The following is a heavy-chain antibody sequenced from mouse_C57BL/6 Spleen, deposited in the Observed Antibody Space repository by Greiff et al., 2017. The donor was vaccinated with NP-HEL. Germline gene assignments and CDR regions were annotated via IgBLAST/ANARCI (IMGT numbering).Heavy chain of an antibody. Sequence: EVQLQESGPGLVKPSQSLSLTCSVTGYSITSGYYWNWIPQFPGNKLEWMGYISYDGSNNYNPSLKNRISITRDTSKNQFFLKLNSVTTEDTATYYCARERGYYGSSHPWFAYWGQGTLVTVSA. J-gene: IGHJ3*01. CDR1: GYSITSGYY. D-gene: IGHD1-1*01. V-gene: IGHV3-6*01. CDR3: ARERGYYGSSHPWFAY. CDR2: ISYDGSN.